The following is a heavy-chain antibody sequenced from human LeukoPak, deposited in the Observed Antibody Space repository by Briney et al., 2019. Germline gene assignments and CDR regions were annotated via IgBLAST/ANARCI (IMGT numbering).Heavy chain of an antibody. CDR1: GYSFTSYG. CDR2: ISTDKGNT. Sequence: ASVKVSCKSSGYSFTSYGINWVRQAPGQGLEWMGWISTDKGNTDYAQNLQGRVTMTTDTSTSTAYMEVRSLRSDDTAVYYCARAYSYGYGPLDYWGQGTLVTVSS. J-gene: IGHJ4*02. D-gene: IGHD5-18*01. V-gene: IGHV1-18*04. CDR3: ARAYSYGYGPLDY.